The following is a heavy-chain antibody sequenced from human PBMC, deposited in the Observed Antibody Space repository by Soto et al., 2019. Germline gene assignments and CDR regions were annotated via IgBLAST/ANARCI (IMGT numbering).Heavy chain of an antibody. CDR3: LRPRPSGENYGMDV. D-gene: IGHD3-16*01. V-gene: IGHV3-53*01. J-gene: IGHJ6*02. CDR1: GLTVSHNY. Sequence: GGSLRLSCVASGLTVSHNYMAWVRQAPEMGLEWVSILYTEGTTYYADSVKGRFTISRDSSKNTLFLQMDSLRAEDTAVYYCLRPRPSGENYGMDVSGQGTTVTVSS. CDR2: LYTEGTT.